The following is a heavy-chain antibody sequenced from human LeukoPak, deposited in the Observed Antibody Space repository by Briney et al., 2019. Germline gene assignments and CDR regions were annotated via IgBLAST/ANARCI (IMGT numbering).Heavy chain of an antibody. CDR2: INLDGSEI. CDR3: VRDRGYSTFDY. CDR1: GFTFSSYW. Sequence: GGSLRLSCAASGFTFSSYWMHWVRQAPGKGLEWVANINLDGSEINYLDSLTGRLTISRDNAQDSLYLQMNGLRAEDTAVYFCVRDRGYSTFDYWGQGTLVTVSS. V-gene: IGHV3-7*03. D-gene: IGHD3-22*01. J-gene: IGHJ4*02.